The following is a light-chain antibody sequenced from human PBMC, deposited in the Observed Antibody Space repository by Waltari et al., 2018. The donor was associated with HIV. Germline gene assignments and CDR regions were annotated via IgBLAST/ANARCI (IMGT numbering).Light chain of an antibody. J-gene: IGLJ3*02. CDR3: QSYDSGLRV. V-gene: IGLV1-40*01. CDR2: DNN. CDR1: SSNIGAGSD. Sequence: QSVLTQPPSVSGAPGQRVTISCTGSSSNIGAGSDVHWYQQLLGTAPKLLIYDNNKRPAGVPDRFSGSKSGTSASLAITGLQAEDEADYYCQSYDSGLRVFGGGTKLTVL.